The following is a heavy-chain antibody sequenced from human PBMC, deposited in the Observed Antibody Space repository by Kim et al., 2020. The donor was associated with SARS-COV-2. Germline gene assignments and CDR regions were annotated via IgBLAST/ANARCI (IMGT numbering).Heavy chain of an antibody. CDR1: GFTFSSYD. CDR3: ARGGVPAAIHLGGMDV. D-gene: IGHD2-2*02. CDR2: IGTAGDT. V-gene: IGHV3-13*01. Sequence: GGSLRLSCAASGFTFSSYDMHWVRQATGKGLEWVSAIGTAGDTYYPGSVKGRFTISRENAKNSLYLQMNSLRAGDTAVYYCARGGVPAAIHLGGMDVWGQGTTVTVSS. J-gene: IGHJ6*02.